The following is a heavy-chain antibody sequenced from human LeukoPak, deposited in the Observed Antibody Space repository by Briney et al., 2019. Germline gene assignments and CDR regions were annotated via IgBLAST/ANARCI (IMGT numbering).Heavy chain of an antibody. CDR3: AKDFQYGDYSRYFDY. J-gene: IGHJ4*02. D-gene: IGHD4-17*01. CDR2: ISWNSGSI. Sequence: PGGSLRLPCAASGFSFDDYAMHWVRQAPGKGLEWVSGISWNSGSIGYADSVKGRFTISRDNAKNSLYLQMNSLRVEDTALYYCAKDFQYGDYSRYFDYWGQGTLVTVSS. V-gene: IGHV3-9*01. CDR1: GFSFDDYA.